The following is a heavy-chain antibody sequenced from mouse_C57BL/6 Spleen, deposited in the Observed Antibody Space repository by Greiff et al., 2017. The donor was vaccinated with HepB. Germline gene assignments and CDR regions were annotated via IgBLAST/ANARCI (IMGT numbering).Heavy chain of an antibody. D-gene: IGHD4-1*01. Sequence: EVKLQESGPGMVKPSQSLSLTCTVTGYSITSGYDWHWIRHFPGNKLEWMGYISYSGSTNYNPSLKSRISITHDTSKNHFFLKLNSVTTEDTATYYCARVGVGRDCFDYWGQGTTLTVSS. CDR3: ARVGVGRDCFDY. CDR1: GYSITSGYD. CDR2: ISYSGST. J-gene: IGHJ2*01. V-gene: IGHV3-1*01.